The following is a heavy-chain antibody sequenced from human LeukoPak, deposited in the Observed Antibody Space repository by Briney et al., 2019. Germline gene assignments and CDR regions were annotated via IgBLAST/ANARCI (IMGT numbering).Heavy chain of an antibody. V-gene: IGHV3-74*01. J-gene: IGHJ4*02. D-gene: IGHD1-1*01. Sequence: QAGGSLRLSCAASGFTFSSHWMHWVRQAPGKGLVWVSRINSDGSITTYADSAQGRFTISRDNAKSTLYLQMNSLRVEDTAVYYCARDYNWNPPDYWGQGTLVTVSS. CDR1: GFTFSSHW. CDR2: INSDGSIT. CDR3: ARDYNWNPPDY.